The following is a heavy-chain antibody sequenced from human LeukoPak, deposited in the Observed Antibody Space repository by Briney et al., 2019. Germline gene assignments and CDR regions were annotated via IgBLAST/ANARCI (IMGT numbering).Heavy chain of an antibody. CDR3: ARDIRGSGNYGWFDP. V-gene: IGHV3-23*01. J-gene: IGHJ5*02. CDR1: GFTFSSYA. CDR2: ISDSGGTT. D-gene: IGHD3-10*01. Sequence: GESLRLSCVASGFTFSSYAMSWVRQAPGKGLEWVAAISDSGGTTYYVDSVRGRFTISRDNSKNTLYLQMNSLRAEDTAIYSCARDIRGSGNYGWFDPWCQGTLVTVSS.